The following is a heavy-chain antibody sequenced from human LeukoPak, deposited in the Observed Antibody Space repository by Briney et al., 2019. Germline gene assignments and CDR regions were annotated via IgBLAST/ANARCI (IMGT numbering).Heavy chain of an antibody. CDR2: INPNSGGT. CDR3: TRGDFYYYNPMDV. V-gene: IGHV1-2*02. J-gene: IGHJ6*02. Sequence: ASVKVSCKTSGYTFTDYYIHWVRQAPGQGLEWMGWINPNSGGTNYAQKFQGRVTMTRDTSITTAYMELSSLRSDDMAVYHCTRGDFYYYNPMDVWGQGTTVTVSS. CDR1: GYTFTDYY.